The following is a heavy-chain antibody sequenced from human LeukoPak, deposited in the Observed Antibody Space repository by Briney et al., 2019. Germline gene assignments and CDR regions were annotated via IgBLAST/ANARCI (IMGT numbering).Heavy chain of an antibody. CDR2: INHSGST. CDR1: GGSFSGYY. D-gene: IGHD1-26*01. V-gene: IGHV4-34*01. CDR3: ARDLEVGATKGNWFDP. Sequence: SETLSLTCAVYGGSFSGYYWSWLRQPPGKGLEWFGEINHSGSTNYNPSLKSRVTISVDTSKNQFSLKLSSVTAADTAVYYCARDLEVGATKGNWFDPWGQGTLVTVSS. J-gene: IGHJ5*02.